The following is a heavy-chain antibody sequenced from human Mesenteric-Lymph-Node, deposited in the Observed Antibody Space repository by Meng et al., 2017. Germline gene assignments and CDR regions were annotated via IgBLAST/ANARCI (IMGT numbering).Heavy chain of an antibody. V-gene: IGHV4-34*01. CDR1: GGSSSGYY. CDR3: ARYRIVEATFRSCYYGLDV. J-gene: IGHJ6*02. Sequence: SETLSLTCAVYGGSSSGYYWSWIRQPPGKGLEWIGEINHSGSTNYNPSLKSRVTISVDTSKKQFSLTLSSVTAADTAVYYCARYRIVEATFRSCYYGLDVWGQGTTVTVSS. CDR2: INHSGST. D-gene: IGHD1-26*01.